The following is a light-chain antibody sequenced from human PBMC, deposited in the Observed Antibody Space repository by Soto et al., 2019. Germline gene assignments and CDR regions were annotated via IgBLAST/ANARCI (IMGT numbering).Light chain of an antibody. J-gene: IGKJ4*01. CDR2: GAS. Sequence: TQSPATVSVSPWERATLSCRASQSVSSNLAWYQQKPGQAPRLLIYGASTRATGIPARFSGSGSGTEFTLTISRLEPEDFAVYYCQQRSNWPLTFGGGTKVDIK. CDR1: QSVSSN. CDR3: QQRSNWPLT. V-gene: IGKV3-15*01.